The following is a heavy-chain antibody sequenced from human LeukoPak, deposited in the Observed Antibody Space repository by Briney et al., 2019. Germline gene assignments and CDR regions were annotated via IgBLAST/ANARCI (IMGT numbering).Heavy chain of an antibody. CDR1: GGSFSGYY. CDR3: ARDLDEGDAFDI. J-gene: IGHJ3*02. Sequence: SETLSLTCAVYGGSFSGYYWNWIRQPPGKGLEWIGYIYYSGGTNYNPSLKSRVTISVDTSKNQFSLKLSSVTAADTAVYYCARDLDEGDAFDIWGQGTMVTVSS. CDR2: IYYSGGT. V-gene: IGHV4-59*01.